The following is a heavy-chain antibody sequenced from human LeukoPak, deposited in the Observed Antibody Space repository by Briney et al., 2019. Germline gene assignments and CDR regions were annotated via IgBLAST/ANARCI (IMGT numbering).Heavy chain of an antibody. V-gene: IGHV3-30*02. CDR1: GFTFSRTG. CDR2: IRYDGSNK. CDR3: AKDTTPPKAGFDP. J-gene: IGHJ5*02. Sequence: GGSLRLSCVASGFTFSRTGMHWVRQAPGKGLEWVAFIRYDGSNKYYADSVKGRFTISRDNSKNTLYLQMNSLRAEDTAVYYCAKDTTPPKAGFDPWGQGTLVTVSS. D-gene: IGHD1-14*01.